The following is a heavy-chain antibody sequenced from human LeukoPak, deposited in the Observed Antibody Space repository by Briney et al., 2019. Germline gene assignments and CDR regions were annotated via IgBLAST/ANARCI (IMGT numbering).Heavy chain of an antibody. Sequence: PGGSLRLSCAASGFTFSSYAFSWVRQAPGKGLEWVSGSGGGGSTYYADPVKGRFTISRDNSKNTLYLQMNSLRAEDTAVYYCAKLATGGPDYWGQGTLVTVSS. J-gene: IGHJ4*02. D-gene: IGHD2-15*01. V-gene: IGHV3-23*01. CDR3: AKLATGGPDY. CDR1: GFTFSSYA. CDR2: SGGGGST.